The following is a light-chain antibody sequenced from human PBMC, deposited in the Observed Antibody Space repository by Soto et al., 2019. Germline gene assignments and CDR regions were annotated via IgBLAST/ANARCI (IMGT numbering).Light chain of an antibody. Sequence: QAGLTQPASVSGSPWQSITTSWARASSDVGSYHPVSWYQQHPGKAPKVIIYEVINRPSGVSNRFSGSKSGNTASLTISGLQAEDEADYYCCSYAGSTSLVFGGGTK. CDR2: EVI. CDR1: SSDVGSYHP. J-gene: IGLJ2*01. V-gene: IGLV2-23*02. CDR3: CSYAGSTSLV.